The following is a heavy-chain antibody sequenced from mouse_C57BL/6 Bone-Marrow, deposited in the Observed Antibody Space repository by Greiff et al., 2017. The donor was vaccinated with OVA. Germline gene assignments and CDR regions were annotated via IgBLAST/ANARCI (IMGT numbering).Heavy chain of an antibody. Sequence: EVKLVESEGGLVQPGSSMKLSCTASGFTFSDYYMAWVRQVPEKGLEWVANINYDGSSTYYLDSLKSRFIISRDNAKNILYLQMSSLKSEDTSTYYCARGLRSFAYWGQGTRVTVSA. D-gene: IGHD1-1*01. V-gene: IGHV5-16*01. CDR1: GFTFSDYY. CDR3: ARGLRSFAY. CDR2: INYDGSST. J-gene: IGHJ3*01.